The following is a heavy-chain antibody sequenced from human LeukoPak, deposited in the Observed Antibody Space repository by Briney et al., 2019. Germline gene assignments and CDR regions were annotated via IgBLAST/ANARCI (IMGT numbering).Heavy chain of an antibody. CDR1: GFTFSSYE. D-gene: IGHD2-2*01. Sequence: GGSLRLSCAASGFTFSSYEMNWVRQAPGKGLEWVSYISSSGSTIYYADSVKGRFTISRDNAKNSLYLQMNSLRAEDTAVYYCAREDIVVVPAAEPYYYYGMGVWGKGTTVTVSS. CDR3: AREDIVVVPAAEPYYYYGMGV. V-gene: IGHV3-48*03. CDR2: ISSSGSTI. J-gene: IGHJ6*04.